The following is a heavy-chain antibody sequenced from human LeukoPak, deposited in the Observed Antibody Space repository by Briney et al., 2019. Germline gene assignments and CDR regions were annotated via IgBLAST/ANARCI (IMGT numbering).Heavy chain of an antibody. D-gene: IGHD2-21*02. Sequence: GGSLRLSCAASGFTFSSYSMNWVRQAPGKGLEWVSSISSSSSYIYYADSVKGRFTISRDNAKNSLYLQMNSLRAEDTAVYYCARDRLYCGGDCLDPWGQGTLVTVSS. CDR1: GFTFSSYS. V-gene: IGHV3-21*01. CDR2: ISSSSSYI. J-gene: IGHJ5*02. CDR3: ARDRLYCGGDCLDP.